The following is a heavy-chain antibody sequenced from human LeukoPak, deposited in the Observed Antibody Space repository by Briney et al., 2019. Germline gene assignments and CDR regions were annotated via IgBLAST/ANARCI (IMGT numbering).Heavy chain of an antibody. CDR2: IRGGGGSA. CDR3: ARDPNGDYIGAFDM. J-gene: IGHJ3*02. D-gene: IGHD4-17*01. Sequence: QPGRSLRLSCTASGFTFSAYAMMWVCQAPGKGPEWVSAIRGGGGSAFYADSVKGRFTISRDNSKYTLFLQMNSLRAEDTAVYYCARDPNGDYIGAFDMWGPGTMVTVSS. V-gene: IGHV3-23*01. CDR1: GFTFSAYA.